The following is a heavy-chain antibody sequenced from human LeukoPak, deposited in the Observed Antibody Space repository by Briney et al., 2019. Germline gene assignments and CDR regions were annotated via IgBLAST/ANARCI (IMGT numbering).Heavy chain of an antibody. Sequence: GGSLRLSCAASGFTVSSNYMSWVRQAPGKGLEWVSSISTSSSDIYYADSVKGRFTISRDNAKNSLYLQMNSLRAEDAAVYYCARRHGDYVGSFEYWGQGTQVTVSS. CDR2: ISTSSSDI. J-gene: IGHJ4*02. CDR3: ARRHGDYVGSFEY. CDR1: GFTVSSNY. V-gene: IGHV3-21*01. D-gene: IGHD4-17*01.